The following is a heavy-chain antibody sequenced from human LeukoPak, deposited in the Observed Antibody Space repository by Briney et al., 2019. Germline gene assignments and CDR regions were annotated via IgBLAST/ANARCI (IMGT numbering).Heavy chain of an antibody. V-gene: IGHV4-59*01. CDR3: ASSSITMIPPAGYFQH. Sequence: SETLSLTCTVSVGSISSYYWSWIRQPPGKGLEWIGYIYYSGSTNYNPSLKSRVTISVDTSKNQFSLKLSSVTAADTAVYYCASSSITMIPPAGYFQHWGQGTLVSVSS. J-gene: IGHJ1*01. CDR1: VGSISSYY. D-gene: IGHD3-22*01. CDR2: IYYSGST.